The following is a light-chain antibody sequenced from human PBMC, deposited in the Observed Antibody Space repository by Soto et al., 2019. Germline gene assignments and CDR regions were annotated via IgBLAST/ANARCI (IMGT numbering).Light chain of an antibody. Sequence: EIVLTQSPGTLSLSPGERATLSCRASQSVSSSYLAWYQRKPGQAPRLLIYGASSRATGIPDRFSSSGSGTDFTLTISRLEPEDFAVYYCQQYGSSPPYTFGQGTKLEIK. CDR2: GAS. J-gene: IGKJ2*01. V-gene: IGKV3-20*01. CDR1: QSVSSSY. CDR3: QQYGSSPPYT.